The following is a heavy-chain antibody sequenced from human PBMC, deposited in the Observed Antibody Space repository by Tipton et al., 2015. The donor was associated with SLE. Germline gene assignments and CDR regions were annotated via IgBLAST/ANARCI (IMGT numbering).Heavy chain of an antibody. V-gene: IGHV1-69*09. CDR1: GGTFSSYT. Sequence: VQLVQSGAEVKKPGSSVKVSCKASGGTFSSYTISWVRQAPGQGLEWMGRIIPILGIANYAQKFQGRVTITADKSTSTAYMELSSLRSEDTAVYYCARGGRTGYCSSTSCSVFDYWGQGTLVTVSS. CDR2: IIPILGIA. CDR3: ARGGRTGYCSSTSCSVFDY. D-gene: IGHD2-2*03. J-gene: IGHJ4*02.